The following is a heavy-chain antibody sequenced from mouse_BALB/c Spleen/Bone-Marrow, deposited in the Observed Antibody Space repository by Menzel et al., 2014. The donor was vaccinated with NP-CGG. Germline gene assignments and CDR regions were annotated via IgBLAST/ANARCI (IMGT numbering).Heavy chain of an antibody. D-gene: IGHD1-1*01. J-gene: IGHJ2*01. CDR1: GFSLTSYG. V-gene: IGHV2-9*02. CDR3: ARVRDYCAVYYFDY. Sequence: VQGVESGPGLVAPSPSLSITCTVSGFSLTSYGVHWVRQPPGKGLEWLGVIWAGGSTTYNSDIMSRLSISKDNSKSQVFVKMNMLQTDAAAMYYCARVRDYCAVYYFDYWGQGTTLTVSA. CDR2: IWAGGST.